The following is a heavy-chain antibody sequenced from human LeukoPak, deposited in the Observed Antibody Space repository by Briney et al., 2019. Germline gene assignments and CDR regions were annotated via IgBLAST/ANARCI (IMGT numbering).Heavy chain of an antibody. CDR3: ASLPIVGAFLDY. CDR2: INHSGST. CDR1: GGSFSGYY. J-gene: IGHJ4*02. D-gene: IGHD1-26*01. Sequence: PSETLSLTCAVYGGSFSGYYWSWIRQPPGKGLEWIGEINHSGSTNYNPSLKSRVTISVDTSKNQFSLKLSSVTAADTAVYYCASLPIVGAFLDYWGQGTLVTVSS. V-gene: IGHV4-34*01.